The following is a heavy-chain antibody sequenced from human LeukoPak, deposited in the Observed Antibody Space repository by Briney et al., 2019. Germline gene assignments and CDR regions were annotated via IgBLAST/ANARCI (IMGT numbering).Heavy chain of an antibody. CDR1: GLTFSSYA. CDR3: AKEMNDYVDYFYMDV. V-gene: IGHV3-30*02. J-gene: IGHJ6*04. Sequence: GGSLRLSCAASGLTFSSYAMHWVRQTPGKGLDWVAFIRYDGTKKYCADSVKGRFTVSRDNSKNTLYLQMNSLRAEDTAVYYCAKEMNDYVDYFYMDVWGKGTTVTVSS. CDR2: IRYDGTKK. D-gene: IGHD4-17*01.